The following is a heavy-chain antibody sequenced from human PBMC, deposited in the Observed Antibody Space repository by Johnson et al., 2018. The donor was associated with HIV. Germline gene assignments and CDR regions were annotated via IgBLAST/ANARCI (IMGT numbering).Heavy chain of an antibody. CDR2: ISYDGSNK. CDR1: GFTFNSYA. J-gene: IGHJ3*02. D-gene: IGHD2-15*01. Sequence: VQLVESGGGVVPPGRSLRLSCAASGFTFNSYAMHWVRQAPGKGLEWVAVISYDGSNKYYADSVKGRFTISRDNSKNTLYLQMNSLRAEDTALYYCAKEGSSSPWAFDIWGQGTMVTVSS. CDR3: AKEGSSSPWAFDI. V-gene: IGHV3-30*04.